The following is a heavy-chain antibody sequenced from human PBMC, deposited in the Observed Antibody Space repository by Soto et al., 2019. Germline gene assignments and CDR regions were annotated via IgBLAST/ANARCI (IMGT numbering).Heavy chain of an antibody. CDR1: GFTFRNYW. CDR2: INGDGSLI. Sequence: GSLRLSCAASGFTFRNYWIHWVRQAPGKGLEWVSHINGDGSLIRYADSVKGRFTISRDNAKNMVHLQMNSLRGDDTAVYFCVRPPSTDPDFWCKGTLVTVSS. CDR3: VRPPSTDPDF. D-gene: IGHD4-17*01. J-gene: IGHJ4*02. V-gene: IGHV3-74*01.